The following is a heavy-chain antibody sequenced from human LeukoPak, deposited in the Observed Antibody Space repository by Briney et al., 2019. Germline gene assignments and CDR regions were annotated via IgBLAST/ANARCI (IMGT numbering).Heavy chain of an antibody. CDR3: ARSLGTRDAFDI. CDR2: IYYSGST. D-gene: IGHD1-7*01. J-gene: IGHJ3*02. V-gene: IGHV4-59*01. Sequence: SETLSLTCTVSGGSISSYYWSWIRQPPGKGLEWIGYIYYSGSTNYNPSPKSRVTISVDTSKNQFSLKLSSVTAADTAVYYCARSLGTRDAFDIWGQGTMVTVSS. CDR1: GGSISSYY.